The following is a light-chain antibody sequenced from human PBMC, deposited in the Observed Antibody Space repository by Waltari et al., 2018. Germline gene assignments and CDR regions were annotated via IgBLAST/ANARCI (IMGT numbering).Light chain of an antibody. J-gene: IGLJ2*01. CDR1: SLRSYY. CDR2: GKN. V-gene: IGLV3-19*01. Sequence: SSELTQNPAVSVALGQTVRITCPGDSLRSYYASWYQQKPGQAPLLVIYGKNNRPSGIPDRFSGSSSGNTASLIITGAQAENEADYYCNSRDSSGNLVVFGGGTKLTVL. CDR3: NSRDSSGNLVV.